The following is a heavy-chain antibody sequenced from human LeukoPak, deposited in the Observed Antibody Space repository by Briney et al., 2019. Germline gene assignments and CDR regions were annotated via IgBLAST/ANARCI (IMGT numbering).Heavy chain of an antibody. J-gene: IGHJ4*02. CDR3: ARENSGYPRGDFDY. CDR2: IRYDGSNK. D-gene: IGHD5-12*01. Sequence: GGSLRLSCAASGFTFSSYGMHWVRQAPGKGLEWVAFIRYDGSNKYYADSVKGRFTISRDNSKNTLYLHVNSLRPEDTAVYYCARENSGYPRGDFDYWGQGTLVTVSS. CDR1: GFTFSSYG. V-gene: IGHV3-30*02.